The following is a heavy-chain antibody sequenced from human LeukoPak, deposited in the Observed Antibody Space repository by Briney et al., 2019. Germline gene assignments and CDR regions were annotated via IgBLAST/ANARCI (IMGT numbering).Heavy chain of an antibody. Sequence: GGSLRLSCAASGFTLSSFEMNWVRQAPGKGLEWVSYISSSGRTIYYADSVKGRFTISRDNAKNSLYLQMNSLRAEDTAVYYCAIVDTAIVGFYYWGQGTLVTVSS. CDR2: ISSSGRTI. J-gene: IGHJ4*02. CDR3: AIVDTAIVGFYY. CDR1: GFTLSSFE. D-gene: IGHD5-18*01. V-gene: IGHV3-48*03.